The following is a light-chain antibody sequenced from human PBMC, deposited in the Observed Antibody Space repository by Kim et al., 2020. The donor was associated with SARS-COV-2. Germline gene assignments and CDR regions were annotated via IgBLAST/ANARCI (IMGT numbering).Light chain of an antibody. CDR3: AAWDDSLSGRL. CDR2: ANT. J-gene: IGLJ3*02. V-gene: IGLV1-47*02. CDR1: TSNIGKTF. Sequence: GQLVTISRPAGTSNIGKTFVYWYQQLPGTAPKVLIYANTQRPSGVPDRFSGSQSGTSASLTISGLRSEDEADYYCAAWDDSLSGRLFGGGTQLTVL.